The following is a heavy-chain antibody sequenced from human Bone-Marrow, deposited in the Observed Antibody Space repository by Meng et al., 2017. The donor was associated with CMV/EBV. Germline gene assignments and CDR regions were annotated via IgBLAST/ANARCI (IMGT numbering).Heavy chain of an antibody. V-gene: IGHV1-2*02. CDR2: INPNSGGT. Sequence: ASVKVSCKASGYIFSNYYMHWVRQAPGQGLEWMGWINPNSGGTNYAQKFQGRATMTRDTSISTAYMELNRLRSDDTAVYYCARDPYCSSTNCYWAWFDPWGQGTLVTVSS. J-gene: IGHJ5*02. CDR3: ARDPYCSSTNCYWAWFDP. CDR1: GYIFSNYY. D-gene: IGHD2-2*01.